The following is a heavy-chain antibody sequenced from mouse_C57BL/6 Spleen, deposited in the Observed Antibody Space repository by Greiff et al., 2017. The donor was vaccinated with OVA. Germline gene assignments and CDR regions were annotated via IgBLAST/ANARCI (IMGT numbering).Heavy chain of an antibody. CDR1: GFTFSSYT. D-gene: IGHD1-1*01. Sequence: EVKVEESGGGLVKPGGSLKLSCAASGFTFSSYTMSWVRQTPEKRLEWVATISGGGGNTYYPDSVKGRFTIARDNAKNTLYLQMSSLRSEDTALYYCARHSYYYAMDYWGQGTSVTVSS. J-gene: IGHJ4*01. CDR2: ISGGGGNT. CDR3: ARHSYYYAMDY. V-gene: IGHV5-9*01.